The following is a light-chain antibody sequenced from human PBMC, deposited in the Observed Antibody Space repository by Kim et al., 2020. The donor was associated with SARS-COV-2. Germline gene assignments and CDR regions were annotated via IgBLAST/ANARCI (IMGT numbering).Light chain of an antibody. Sequence: DIVLTQSPGTLSLSPGERATLSCRASQSVTSNYLAWFQKKPGQAPRLLVYLASRRSTGIPDRFSGSGSETDFTLTISGVQPEDVAVYFCQQCDTLPYTFGQGTKLEI. CDR2: LAS. CDR3: QQCDTLPYT. V-gene: IGKV3-20*01. J-gene: IGKJ2*01. CDR1: QSVTSNY.